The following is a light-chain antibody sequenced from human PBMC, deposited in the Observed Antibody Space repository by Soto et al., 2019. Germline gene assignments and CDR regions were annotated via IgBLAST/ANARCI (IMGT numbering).Light chain of an antibody. V-gene: IGKV4-1*01. CDR3: QQHYSDPLT. CDR2: WAS. Sequence: DIVMTQSPDSLAVSLGERATINCKSSQSVLYSSKNKNSLVWYQQKPGQPPMLLIYWASTRESGVPDRFSGSGSGTDFTLTISSLQAEDVAVYYCQQHYSDPLTFGGGTKVEIK. CDR1: QSVLYSSKNKNS. J-gene: IGKJ4*01.